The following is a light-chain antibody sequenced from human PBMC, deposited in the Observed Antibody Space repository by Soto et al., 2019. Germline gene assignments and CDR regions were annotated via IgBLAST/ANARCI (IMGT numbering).Light chain of an antibody. J-gene: IGKJ4*01. V-gene: IGKV1-33*01. CDR3: QQYVNLVT. CDR2: DAS. CDR1: QDISNR. Sequence: DIQMTQSPSSLSASVGDRVTITCQASQDISNRLNWYQQKPGKAPKLLINDASNLEAGVPSRFSGSGSGTDFTFTISSLQPEEIATYYCQQYVNLVTFGGGTKLEIK.